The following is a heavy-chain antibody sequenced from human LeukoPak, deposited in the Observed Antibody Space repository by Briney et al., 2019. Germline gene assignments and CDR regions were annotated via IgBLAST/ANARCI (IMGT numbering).Heavy chain of an antibody. V-gene: IGHV4-39*02. J-gene: IGHJ3*02. D-gene: IGHD3-3*01. Sequence: MTSETLSLTCTVSGVSISSSNSYWGWIRQPPGKGLEWIGSIYYSGNTYYNASLKSQVSISIDTSKNQFSLRLTSVTAADTAVYYCARDYSRFGVSDAFDIWGQGTMVTVSS. CDR1: GVSISSSNSY. CDR3: ARDYSRFGVSDAFDI. CDR2: IYYSGNT.